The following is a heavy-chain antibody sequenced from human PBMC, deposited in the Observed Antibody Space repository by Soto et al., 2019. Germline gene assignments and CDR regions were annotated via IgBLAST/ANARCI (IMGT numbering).Heavy chain of an antibody. D-gene: IGHD6-19*01. Sequence: QVQLVQSGAEVKEPGASVKVSCKAFGYTFTTYGITWVRQAPGQGLEWMGWISGYNGNTNYAQKLQGRVTMTTDTATRTAYMELRSLRSADTAVYYCARDRDSSGSLSGYWGQGTLVTVSS. V-gene: IGHV1-18*01. J-gene: IGHJ4*02. CDR3: ARDRDSSGSLSGY. CDR2: ISGYNGNT. CDR1: GYTFTTYG.